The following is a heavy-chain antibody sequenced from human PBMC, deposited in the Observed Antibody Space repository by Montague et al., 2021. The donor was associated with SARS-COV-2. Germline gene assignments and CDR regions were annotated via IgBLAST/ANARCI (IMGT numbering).Heavy chain of an antibody. J-gene: IGHJ4*02. V-gene: IGHV3-30*03. Sequence: SLRLSCAASGFTFSSYGMAWFRQPAGRGLEWVSFISYDGGNEHYTDSVKGRFTISRDNSKDTLSLQMNNLRAEDTAIYFCARQGHFDWSYYFDSWGQGALVAVSS. CDR3: ARQGHFDWSYYFDS. D-gene: IGHD3-9*01. CDR2: ISYDGGNE. CDR1: GFTFSSYG.